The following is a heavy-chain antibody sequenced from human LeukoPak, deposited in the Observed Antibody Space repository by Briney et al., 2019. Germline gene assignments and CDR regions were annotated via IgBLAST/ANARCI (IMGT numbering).Heavy chain of an antibody. J-gene: IGHJ6*03. D-gene: IGHD5-12*01. CDR2: INWNGDTI. V-gene: IGHV3-20*04. CDR3: ARERATLDDYYYMDV. Sequence: PGGSLRLSCAASGFTFDDYGMTWVRQAPGKGLEWVSGINWNGDTIGYADSVKGRFTISRDNAKNSLYLQMNSLRAEDTALYYCARERATLDDYYYMDVWGKGTTVTVSS. CDR1: GFTFDDYG.